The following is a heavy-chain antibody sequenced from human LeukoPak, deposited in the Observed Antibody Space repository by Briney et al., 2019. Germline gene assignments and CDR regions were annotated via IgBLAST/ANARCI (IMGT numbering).Heavy chain of an antibody. CDR3: ARGYTYGHGAMFDY. CDR2: IHTSGTT. V-gene: IGHV4-61*02. J-gene: IGHJ4*02. D-gene: IGHD5-18*01. Sequence: PSQTLSLTCTVSGGSITGDSYCWTWIRQPAGKGLEWIGRIHTSGTTDYKPSLKSRVTISLDTSKTQFSLKLSSVTAADTAVYYCARGYTYGHGAMFDYWGQGTLVTVSP. CDR1: GGSITGDSYC.